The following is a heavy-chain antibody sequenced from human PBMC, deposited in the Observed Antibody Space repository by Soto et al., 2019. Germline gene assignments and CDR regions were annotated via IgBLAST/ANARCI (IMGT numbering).Heavy chain of an antibody. J-gene: IGHJ6*02. V-gene: IGHV3-15*01. Sequence: GGSLRLSCAASGFTFSNAWMSWVRQAPGKGLEWVGRIKSKTDGGTTDYAAPVKGRFTISRDDSKNTLYLQMNSLKTEDTAVYYCTTDLIRFLEWSPERMDVWGQGTTVTVSS. D-gene: IGHD3-3*01. CDR2: IKSKTDGGTT. CDR3: TTDLIRFLEWSPERMDV. CDR1: GFTFSNAW.